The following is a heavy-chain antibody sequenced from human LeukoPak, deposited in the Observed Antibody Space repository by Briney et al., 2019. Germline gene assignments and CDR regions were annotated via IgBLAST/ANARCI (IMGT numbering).Heavy chain of an antibody. Sequence: SETLSLTCTVSNGSISSSVYYWGWIRQPPGKGLEWIANIYFSGSTYSNPSLKSRVTISVDTSKNQFSLKLNSVTAAGTAVYYCARFRQVGATTIDYGGKGTLVTVAS. CDR2: IYFSGST. J-gene: IGHJ4*02. D-gene: IGHD1-26*01. CDR3: ARFRQVGATTIDY. CDR1: NGSISSSVYY. V-gene: IGHV4-39*01.